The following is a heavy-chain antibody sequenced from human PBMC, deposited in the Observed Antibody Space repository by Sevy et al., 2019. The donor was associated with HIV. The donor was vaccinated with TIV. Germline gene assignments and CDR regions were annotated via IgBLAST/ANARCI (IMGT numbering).Heavy chain of an antibody. CDR3: ARVTGPFGWSDP. Sequence: LTCSVSGGSITNPDYNWSWIRQPPGKGLEWIGYIYYSGNTYYSPSLKSRVLLSIDTSKNQFSLSVNSVTSADTAVYYCARVTGPFGWSDPWGQGTLVTVSS. CDR2: IYYSGNT. V-gene: IGHV4-30-4*01. CDR1: GGSITNPDYN. J-gene: IGHJ5*02. D-gene: IGHD3-9*01.